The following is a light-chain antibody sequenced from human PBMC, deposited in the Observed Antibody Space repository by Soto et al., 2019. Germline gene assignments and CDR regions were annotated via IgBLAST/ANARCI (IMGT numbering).Light chain of an antibody. CDR1: SSDVGAYNY. CDR3: SSFTSRHTYV. Sequence: QSALTQPASVSGSPGQSITISCTGTSSDVGAYNYVSWYQQHPGKAPKLLIYDVRYRPSGVSNRFSCSKSGNTASLFISGLQAEDEADYYCSSFTSRHTYVFGSGTKLTVL. V-gene: IGLV2-14*01. J-gene: IGLJ1*01. CDR2: DVR.